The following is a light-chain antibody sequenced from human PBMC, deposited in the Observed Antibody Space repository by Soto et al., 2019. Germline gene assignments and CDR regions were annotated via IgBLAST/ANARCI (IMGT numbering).Light chain of an antibody. J-gene: IGKJ2*01. CDR3: QQYDYWYT. CDR2: GAS. CDR1: QSVSSN. Sequence: EIVMTQSPATLSVSPGERATLSCRASQSVSSNFAWFQQKPGQAPRLLIFGASTRATGIPARFSGSGSGTEFTLTISSLHSEDFAVYYCQQYDYWYTFGQGTKLEIK. V-gene: IGKV3D-15*01.